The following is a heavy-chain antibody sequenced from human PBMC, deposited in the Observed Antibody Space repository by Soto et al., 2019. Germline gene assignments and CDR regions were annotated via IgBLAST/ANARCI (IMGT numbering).Heavy chain of an antibody. D-gene: IGHD3-3*01. Sequence: GGSLRLSCAASGFTVSSNYMSWVRQAPGKGLEWVSVIYSGGSTYYAGSVKGRFTISRDNSKNTLYLQMNSLRAEDTAVYYCARTLPYDFWSGPSGGWFDPWGQGTLVTVSS. V-gene: IGHV3-66*01. CDR2: IYSGGST. CDR1: GFTVSSNY. CDR3: ARTLPYDFWSGPSGGWFDP. J-gene: IGHJ5*02.